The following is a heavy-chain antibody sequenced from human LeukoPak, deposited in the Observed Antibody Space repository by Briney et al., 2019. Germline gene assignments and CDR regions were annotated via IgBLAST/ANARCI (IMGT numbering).Heavy chain of an antibody. CDR3: AKGTVARFGEGDAFDI. J-gene: IGHJ3*02. CDR2: ISGSGVTT. D-gene: IGHD3-16*01. CDR1: GFTFKNAW. V-gene: IGHV3-23*01. Sequence: GGSLRLSCEASGFTFKNAWMIWVRQAPGKGLEWVSTISGSGVTTYYADSVKGRFTISRDNSKNTLYLQMNSLRAEDTAVYYCAKGTVARFGEGDAFDIWGQGTMVTVSS.